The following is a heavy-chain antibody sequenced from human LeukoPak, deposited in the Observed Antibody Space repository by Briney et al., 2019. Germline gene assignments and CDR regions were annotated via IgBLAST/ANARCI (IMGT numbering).Heavy chain of an antibody. D-gene: IGHD5-18*01. V-gene: IGHV3-20*04. J-gene: IGHJ4*02. CDR2: INWNGGTT. CDR1: GFNVDDYG. Sequence: GGSLRLSCAASGFNVDDYGMSWVRQAPGKGLEWVSGINWNGGTTGYADSVKGRFTISRDNAKNSLYLQMDSLRAEDTALYYCANGYHYSGVNWGQGTLVTVSS. CDR3: ANGYHYSGVN.